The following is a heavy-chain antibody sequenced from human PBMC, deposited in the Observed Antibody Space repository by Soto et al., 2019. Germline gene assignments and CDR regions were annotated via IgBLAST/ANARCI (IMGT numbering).Heavy chain of an antibody. CDR3: ARHPSSSWPPYYYYGMDV. CDR2: IYYSGST. V-gene: IGHV4-39*01. J-gene: IGHJ6*02. D-gene: IGHD6-13*01. CDR1: GGSISSSSYY. Sequence: SETLSLTCTVSGGSISSSSYYWGWIRQPPGKGLEWIGSIYYSGSTYYNPSLKSRVTISVDTSKNQFSLKLSSVTAADTAVYYFARHPSSSWPPYYYYGMDVWGQGTTVTVSS.